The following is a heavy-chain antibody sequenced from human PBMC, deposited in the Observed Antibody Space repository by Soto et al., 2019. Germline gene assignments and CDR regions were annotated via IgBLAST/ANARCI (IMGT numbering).Heavy chain of an antibody. J-gene: IGHJ4*02. CDR3: ASTLRFLEWLFGY. CDR2: IYYSGST. D-gene: IGHD3-3*01. CDR1: GGSISSGGYY. Sequence: SETLSLTCTVSGGSISSGGYYWSWIRQHPGKGLEWIGYIYYSGSTYYNPSLKSRVTISVDTSKNQFSLKLSSVTAADTAVYYCASTLRFLEWLFGYWGQGTLVTVSS. V-gene: IGHV4-31*03.